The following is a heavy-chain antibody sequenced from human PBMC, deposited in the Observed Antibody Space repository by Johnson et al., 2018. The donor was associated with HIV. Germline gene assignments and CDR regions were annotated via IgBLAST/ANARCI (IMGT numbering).Heavy chain of an antibody. CDR3: AGALVVDARDAFVF. Sequence: QVQLVESGGGVVQPGRSLRLSCAASGFTFSSYAMHWVRQAPGKGLEWVAVISYDGSNKYYADSVKGRFTISRDNSKNTLYLQMNSLRAEDTAVYYCAGALVVDARDAFVFWGQGTMVTVSS. CDR2: ISYDGSNK. J-gene: IGHJ3*01. V-gene: IGHV3-30*04. D-gene: IGHD2-8*02. CDR1: GFTFSSYA.